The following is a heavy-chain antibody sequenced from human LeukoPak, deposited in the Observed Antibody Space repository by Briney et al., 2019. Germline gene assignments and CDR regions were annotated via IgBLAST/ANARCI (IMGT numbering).Heavy chain of an antibody. CDR3: ARDRGCSSTNCYSLFFHY. D-gene: IGHD2-2*01. J-gene: IGHJ4*02. Sequence: GGSLRLSCAASGFSFSTYGMHWVRQAPGKGLEWVALIWYDGSNKYYADSVKGRFTISRDNSENTLYLQMNSLRAEDTAVYYCARDRGCSSTNCYSLFFHYWGQGTLVTVSS. CDR2: IWYDGSNK. V-gene: IGHV3-33*01. CDR1: GFSFSTYG.